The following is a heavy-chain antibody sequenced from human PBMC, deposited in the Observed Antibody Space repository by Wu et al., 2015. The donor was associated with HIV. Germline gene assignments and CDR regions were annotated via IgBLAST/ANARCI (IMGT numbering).Heavy chain of an antibody. CDR1: GGTFNNYV. CDR3: ARGGHIIMIIVVSDHTWEQGWFDP. CDR2: IIPMYGTV. Sequence: QVQLVQSGTEVKKPGSSVRVSCTASGGTFNNYVISWVRQAPGEGLEWMGGIIPMYGTVNYAQKFQGRVAITADASTNTVYLDLSSLTSEDTAMYYCARGGHIIMIIVVSDHTWEQGWFDPWGQGTLVTVSS. D-gene: IGHD3-22*01. V-gene: IGHV1-69*12. J-gene: IGHJ5*02.